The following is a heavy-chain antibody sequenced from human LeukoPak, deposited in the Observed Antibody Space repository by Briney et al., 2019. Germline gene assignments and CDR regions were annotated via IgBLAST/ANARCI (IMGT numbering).Heavy chain of an antibody. J-gene: IGHJ6*02. CDR2: IYPVDSDT. Sequence: GESLKISCKASGYSFTFTKNWIGWVRQVPGKGLEWMGIIYPVDSDTRYNPSFQGQVTISVDKSISTTYLQWSSLKASDTATYYCARHLATVTASRQYYYYGMDVWGQGTTVTVSS. V-gene: IGHV5-51*01. D-gene: IGHD4-17*01. CDR1: GYSFTFTKNW. CDR3: ARHLATVTASRQYYYYGMDV.